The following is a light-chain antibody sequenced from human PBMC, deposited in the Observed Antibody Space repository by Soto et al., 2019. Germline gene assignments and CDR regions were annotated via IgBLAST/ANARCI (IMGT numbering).Light chain of an antibody. J-gene: IGLJ3*02. Sequence: VLTQPPSVSGAPGQRVTISFTGSSSNIGAGYDVHWYQQLPGTAPKLLIYGNSNRPSGVPDRFSGSKSGTSASLAITGLQAEDEADYYCQSYDSSLSGSVFGGGTKLTVL. CDR3: QSYDSSLSGSV. CDR2: GNS. CDR1: SSNIGAGYD. V-gene: IGLV1-40*01.